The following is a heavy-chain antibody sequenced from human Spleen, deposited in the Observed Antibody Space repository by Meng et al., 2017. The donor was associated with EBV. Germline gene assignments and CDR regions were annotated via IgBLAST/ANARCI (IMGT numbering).Heavy chain of an antibody. D-gene: IGHD5-24*01. CDR3: ARDRSEMAGSWGGY. CDR2: ISAHAGNT. Sequence: QVQLGQAGGEVKKPGASVKFSCKASGYTFTRYGISWVRQAPGQGLEWMGWISAHAGNTHYAQKFQGRVTMTRDTSTSTVYMELTSLRSDDTAVYYCARDRSEMAGSWGGYWGQGSLVTVSS. CDR1: GYTFTRYG. V-gene: IGHV1-18*01. J-gene: IGHJ4*01.